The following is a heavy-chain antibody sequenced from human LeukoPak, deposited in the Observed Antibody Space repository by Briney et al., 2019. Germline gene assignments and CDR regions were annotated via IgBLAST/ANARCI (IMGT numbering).Heavy chain of an antibody. CDR3: ARGRRTVAGTRNAFDI. CDR1: GGSFSGYY. J-gene: IGHJ3*02. V-gene: IGHV4-34*01. Sequence: SETLSLTCAVYGGSFSGYYWSWIRQPPGKGLEWIGEIDHSGSTNYNPSLKSRVTISVDTSKNQFSLKLSSVTAADTVVYYCARGRRTVAGTRNAFDIWGQGTMVTVSS. CDR2: IDHSGST. D-gene: IGHD6-19*01.